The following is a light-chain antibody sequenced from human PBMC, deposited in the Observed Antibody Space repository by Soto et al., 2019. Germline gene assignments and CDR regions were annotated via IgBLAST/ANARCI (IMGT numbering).Light chain of an antibody. J-gene: IGKJ4*01. V-gene: IGKV3-20*01. Sequence: ESVLTQSPGTLSLSPGERATLSCRASQSVSNRYLAWYQQKVGQAPRLLIYGASSRATGIPDRFSGSGSGTDFTLTISRLEPEDFAVYSCQQYGSSPATFGGGTKVEIK. CDR1: QSVSNRY. CDR2: GAS. CDR3: QQYGSSPAT.